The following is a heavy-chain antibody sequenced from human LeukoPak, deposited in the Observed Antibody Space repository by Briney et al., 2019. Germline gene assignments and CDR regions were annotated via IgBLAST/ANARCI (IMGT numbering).Heavy chain of an antibody. Sequence: PSETLSLTCTVSGGSISSYYWSWIRQPPGKGLEWIGYIYNSGSTNYNPSLKSRVTISVDTSKNQFSLKLSSVTAADTAVYYCARDVYGDYGSAFDIWGQGTMVTVSS. CDR3: ARDVYGDYGSAFDI. V-gene: IGHV4-59*01. D-gene: IGHD4-17*01. J-gene: IGHJ3*02. CDR2: IYNSGST. CDR1: GGSISSYY.